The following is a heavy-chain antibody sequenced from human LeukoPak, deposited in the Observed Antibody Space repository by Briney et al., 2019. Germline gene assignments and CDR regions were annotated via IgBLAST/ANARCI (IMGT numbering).Heavy chain of an antibody. Sequence: ASVKVSCKASGYTFTSYGISWVRQAPGQGLEWMGWISAYNGNTNYAQKLQGRVTMTTDTSTSTAYMELRSLRSDDTAVYYCARGSGSSSWHYYYYYYYMDVWGKGTTVTVSS. CDR1: GYTFTSYG. V-gene: IGHV1-18*01. J-gene: IGHJ6*03. D-gene: IGHD6-13*01. CDR2: ISAYNGNT. CDR3: ARGSGSSSWHYYYYYYYMDV.